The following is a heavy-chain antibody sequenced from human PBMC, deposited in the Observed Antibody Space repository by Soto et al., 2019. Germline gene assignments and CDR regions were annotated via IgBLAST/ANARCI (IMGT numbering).Heavy chain of an antibody. D-gene: IGHD3-3*01. CDR2: IKSKTDGGTT. CDR3: TTDSEWSGISYYYYGMDV. CDR1: GFTFSNAW. Sequence: GGSLRLSCAGSGFTFSNAWMNWVRQAPGKGLEWVGRIKSKTDGGTTDYAAPVKGRFTISRDDSKNTLYLQMNSLKTEDTAVYYCTTDSEWSGISYYYYGMDVWGQGTTVTVSS. V-gene: IGHV3-15*07. J-gene: IGHJ6*02.